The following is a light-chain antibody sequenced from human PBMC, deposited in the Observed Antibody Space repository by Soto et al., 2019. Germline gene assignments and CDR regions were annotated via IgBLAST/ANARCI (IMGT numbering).Light chain of an antibody. CDR1: SSDVGGYNY. V-gene: IGLV2-8*01. CDR3: SSYAGSSNV. J-gene: IGLJ1*01. CDR2: EVN. Sequence: ALTQPPSASGSPVQSVAISCTGTSSDVGGYNYVSWYQQHPGKAPKLMIYEVNKRPSGVPDRFSGSKSGNTASLTVSGLQAEDEADYYCSSYAGSSNVFGTGTKVTVL.